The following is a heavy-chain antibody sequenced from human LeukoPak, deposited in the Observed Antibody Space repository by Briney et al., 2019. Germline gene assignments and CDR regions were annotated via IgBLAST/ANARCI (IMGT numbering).Heavy chain of an antibody. CDR1: GFTFSDYY. Sequence: GGSLRLSCAASGFTFSDYYMSWIRQAPGKGLEWVSYISSSSSYTNYADSVKGRFTISRDNSKNSLYLQMNSLRTEDTALYYCAKDIGDSSGYYQPGIDYWGQGTLVTVSS. CDR3: AKDIGDSSGYYQPGIDY. J-gene: IGHJ4*02. D-gene: IGHD3-22*01. V-gene: IGHV3-11*05. CDR2: ISSSSSYT.